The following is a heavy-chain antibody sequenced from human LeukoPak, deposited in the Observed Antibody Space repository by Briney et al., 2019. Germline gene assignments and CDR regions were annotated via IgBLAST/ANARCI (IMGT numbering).Heavy chain of an antibody. V-gene: IGHV3-11*01. D-gene: IGHD5-18*01. CDR3: ARDHRYGPDY. Sequence: GGSLRLSSTASGFTFSNYWMHWVRQAPGEGLEWVSYISSSGSTIYYADSVKGRFTISRDNAKNSLYLQMNSLRAEDTAVYYCARDHRYGPDYWGQGTLVTVSS. CDR2: ISSSGSTI. CDR1: GFTFSNYW. J-gene: IGHJ4*02.